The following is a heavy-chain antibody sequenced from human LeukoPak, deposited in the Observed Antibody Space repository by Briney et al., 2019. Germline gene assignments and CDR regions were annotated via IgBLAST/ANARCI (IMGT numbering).Heavy chain of an antibody. Sequence: GGSLRLSCAASGFTFDDYGMSWVRQAPGKGLEWVSGINWNGGSTGYADSVKGRLTISRGNAKNSLYLQMNSLRAEDTALYYCAREGQQLVYYYYYMDVWGKGTTVTVSS. CDR1: GFTFDDYG. V-gene: IGHV3-20*04. CDR3: AREGQQLVYYYYYMDV. D-gene: IGHD6-13*01. J-gene: IGHJ6*03. CDR2: INWNGGST.